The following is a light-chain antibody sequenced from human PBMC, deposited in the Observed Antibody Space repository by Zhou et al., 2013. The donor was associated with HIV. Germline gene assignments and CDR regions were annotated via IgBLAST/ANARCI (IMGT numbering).Light chain of an antibody. J-gene: IGKJ1*01. CDR2: AAS. Sequence: DIQMTQSPSSLSASVGDRVTITCRASQGIRNDLGWYQQKPGKVPKLLIYAASTLQSGVPSRFSGSGSGTDFTLTISSLQPEDVATYYCQKYNTAPKTFGQGTKVEIK. V-gene: IGKV1-27*01. CDR1: QGIRND. CDR3: QKYNTAPKT.